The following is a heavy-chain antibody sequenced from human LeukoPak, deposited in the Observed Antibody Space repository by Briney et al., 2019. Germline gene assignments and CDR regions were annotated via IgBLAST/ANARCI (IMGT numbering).Heavy chain of an antibody. D-gene: IGHD3-10*01. CDR1: GYTFTSYD. V-gene: IGHV1-8*01. CDR3: ARDRGGHYYYYYYMDV. J-gene: IGHJ6*03. Sequence: ASVTVSCKASGYTFTSYDINWVRQATGQGLEWMGWMNPNSGNTGYAQKFQGRVTMTRNTSISTAYMELSSLRSEDTAVYYCARDRGGHYYYYYYMDVWGKGTTVTVSS. CDR2: MNPNSGNT.